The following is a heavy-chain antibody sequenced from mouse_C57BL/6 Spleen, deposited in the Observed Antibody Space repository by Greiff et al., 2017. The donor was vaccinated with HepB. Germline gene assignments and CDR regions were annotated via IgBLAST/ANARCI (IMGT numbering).Heavy chain of an antibody. CDR1: GYSFTGYF. CDR3: ARNLAYDYNWYFDV. CDR2: INPYNGDT. V-gene: IGHV1-20*01. J-gene: IGHJ1*03. D-gene: IGHD2-4*01. Sequence: QQSGPELVKPGDSVKISCQASGYSFTGYFMNWVMQSHGKSLEWIGRINPYNGDTFYNQKFKGKATLTVDKSSSTAHMELRSLTSEDSAVYYCARNLAYDYNWYFDVWGTGTTVTVSS.